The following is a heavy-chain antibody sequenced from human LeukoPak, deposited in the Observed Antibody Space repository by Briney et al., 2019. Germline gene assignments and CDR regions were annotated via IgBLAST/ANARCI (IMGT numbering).Heavy chain of an antibody. V-gene: IGHV7-4-1*02. CDR1: GYTFTSYD. D-gene: IGHD2-15*01. J-gene: IGHJ6*03. CDR2: INTNTGNP. CDR3: ARDYGDCSGGSCYFPHYYYYYYMDV. Sequence: ASVKVSCKASGYTFTSYDINWVRQAPGQGLEWMGWINTNTGNPTYAQGFTGRFVFSLDTSVSTAYLQISSLKAEDTAVYYCARDYGDCSGGSCYFPHYYYYYYMDVWGKGTTVTVSS.